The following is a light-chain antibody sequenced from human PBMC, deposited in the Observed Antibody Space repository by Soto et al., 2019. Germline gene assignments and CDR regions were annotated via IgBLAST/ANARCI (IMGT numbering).Light chain of an antibody. CDR3: QQYSSYPRT. Sequence: DIQMTQSPSTLSSFAGDRVTITCRASQSIGGWLAWYQQKPGKAPKLLIYAASTLQSGVPSTFSGSGSGTEFTLTISSLQSEDFAAYYCQQYSSYPRTFGGGTKVDIK. J-gene: IGKJ4*01. CDR1: QSIGGW. CDR2: AAS. V-gene: IGKV1-5*01.